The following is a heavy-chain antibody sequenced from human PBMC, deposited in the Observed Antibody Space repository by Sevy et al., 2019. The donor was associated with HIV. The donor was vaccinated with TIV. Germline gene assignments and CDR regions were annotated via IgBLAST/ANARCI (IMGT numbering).Heavy chain of an antibody. Sequence: GGSLRLSCAASGFTFSNYAMNWVRQAPGKGLEWVSTIFGSGGGTYYADSVKGRFTISRDNSKNTLYLQMNSLRAEDTAVYYCAGGRYDSSGSFDAFDIWGQGTMVTVSS. CDR2: IFGSGGGT. CDR3: AGGRYDSSGSFDAFDI. D-gene: IGHD3-22*01. V-gene: IGHV3-23*01. J-gene: IGHJ3*02. CDR1: GFTFSNYA.